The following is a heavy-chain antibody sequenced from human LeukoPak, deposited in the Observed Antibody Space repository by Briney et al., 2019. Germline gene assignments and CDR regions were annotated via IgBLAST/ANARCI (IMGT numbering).Heavy chain of an antibody. V-gene: IGHV3-48*03. Sequence: GGSLRLFCAASGFTFSSYAMSWVRQAPGKRLEWISYISGSGNTMYYADSVKGRFTISRDNAKDSLSLQLNSLRVEDTAVYYCARDAGIDGTDFDYWGQGALVTVSS. CDR1: GFTFSSYA. CDR2: ISGSGNTM. D-gene: IGHD5-24*01. J-gene: IGHJ4*02. CDR3: ARDAGIDGTDFDY.